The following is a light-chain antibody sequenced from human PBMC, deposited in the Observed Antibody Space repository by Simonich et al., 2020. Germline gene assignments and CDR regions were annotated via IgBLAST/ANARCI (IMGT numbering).Light chain of an antibody. CDR3: SSYTSSSTWV. Sequence: QSALPQPASVSGSPGQSITISCPETRSDVGGYNYVSWYQQHPGKAPKLMVYDVSKRPSGVSNRFSGSKSGNTASLTISGLQAEDEADYYCSSYTSSSTWVFGGGTKLTVL. J-gene: IGLJ3*02. CDR2: DVS. CDR1: RSDVGGYNY. V-gene: IGLV2-14*01.